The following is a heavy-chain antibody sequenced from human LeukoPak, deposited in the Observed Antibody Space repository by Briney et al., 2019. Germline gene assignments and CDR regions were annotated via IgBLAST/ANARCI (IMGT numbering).Heavy chain of an antibody. V-gene: IGHV1-18*01. D-gene: IGHD2-15*01. CDR3: ARDEKKYCSGGSCPAYFDY. Sequence: GASVKVSCKTSGYNFRHYGISWVLQAPGQGLEWMAWISGGYNGDSNYALKLRGRLTMTTDTSTSTAYMELRSLRSDDTAVYYCARDEKKYCSGGSCPAYFDYWGQGTLVTVSS. CDR1: GYNFRHYG. J-gene: IGHJ4*02. CDR2: ISGGYNGDS.